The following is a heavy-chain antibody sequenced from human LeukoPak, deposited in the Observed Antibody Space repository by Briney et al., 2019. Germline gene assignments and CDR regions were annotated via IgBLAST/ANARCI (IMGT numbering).Heavy chain of an antibody. CDR2: INYSGST. J-gene: IGHJ4*02. CDR1: GGSVSSTTYF. Sequence: SETLSLTCTVSGGSVSSTTYFWSWIRQPPGKGLEWIASINYSGSTYYNPSLKSRVTISVDTSENQFSLKLSSVTAADAAVYYCARYVVYGSGKYYFDYWGQGTLVTVSS. V-gene: IGHV4-39*01. CDR3: ARYVVYGSGKYYFDY. D-gene: IGHD3-10*01.